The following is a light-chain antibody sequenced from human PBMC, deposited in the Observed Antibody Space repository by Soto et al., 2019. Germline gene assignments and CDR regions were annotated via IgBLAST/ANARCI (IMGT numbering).Light chain of an antibody. CDR3: CSYAGSSAYV. Sequence: QSVLTQPPSASGSPGQSVTISCTGTSSDVGKYDYVSWFQHHPGKAPKLIIYEVSKRPSGVSNRFSGSKSGNTASLTISGLQAEDEADYYCCSYAGSSAYVFGTGTKVTVL. CDR1: SSDVGKYDY. V-gene: IGLV2-23*02. J-gene: IGLJ1*01. CDR2: EVS.